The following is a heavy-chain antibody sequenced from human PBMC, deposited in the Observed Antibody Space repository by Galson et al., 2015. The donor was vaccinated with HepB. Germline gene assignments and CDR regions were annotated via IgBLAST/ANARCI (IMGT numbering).Heavy chain of an antibody. D-gene: IGHD1-26*01. CDR2: IYRSGST. CDR1: GGSVSSSNW. CDR3: AGAPGWEQRDMRYFQY. J-gene: IGHJ1*01. Sequence: LSLTCFVSGGSVSSSNWWSWVRQPPGKGLEWIGEIYRSGSTNYNPSLKSRVSVSVDKSKNRFSLKLRSVTAADTAIYYCAGAPGWEQRDMRYFQYWGQGILVTVSS. V-gene: IGHV4-4*02.